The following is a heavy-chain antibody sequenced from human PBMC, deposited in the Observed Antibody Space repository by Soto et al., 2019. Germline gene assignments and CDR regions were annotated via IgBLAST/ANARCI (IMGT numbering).Heavy chain of an antibody. D-gene: IGHD3-22*01. V-gene: IGHV1-8*01. J-gene: IGHJ4*02. CDR1: GYTFTEFD. Sequence: GASVKVSCKTSGYTFTEFDINWVRQAPGQGLEWMGWMNTNTGNTGYAQKFQGRVTMTRDTSISTAYMELNSLKTEDTAVYYCVRATYFSDSSGYTRCFDYWGQGTLVTVSS. CDR2: MNTNTGNT. CDR3: VRATYFSDSSGYTRCFDY.